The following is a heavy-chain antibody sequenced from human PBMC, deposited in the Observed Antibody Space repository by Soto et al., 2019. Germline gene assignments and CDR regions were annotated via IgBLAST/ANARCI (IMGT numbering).Heavy chain of an antibody. J-gene: IGHJ3*01. CDR2: IGGGDADR. D-gene: IGHD3-10*01. Sequence: GESMTPSCAASGFTLDTYGMSWVRQAPGKGLEWVSSIGGGDADRYYADSVKGPFTTSRDNSKNRVFLQMDSLSGEGTARYYCAKDGQNYSSVWDPLDFWGQGTVVTVSS. CDR3: AKDGQNYSSVWDPLDF. V-gene: IGHV3-23*01. CDR1: GFTLDTYG.